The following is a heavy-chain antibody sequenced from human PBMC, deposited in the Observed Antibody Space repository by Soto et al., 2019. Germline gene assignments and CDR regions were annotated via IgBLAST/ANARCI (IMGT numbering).Heavy chain of an antibody. Sequence: SETLSLTCLVSGFPISSPYSWGWIRQPPGKGLEWIGSISHTGTTSYSPSLTSRVSISVDTSKNQVSLKLTSVTAADTAVYFCARVTMVIRDSDHFGVDVWGHGTRVTVSS. CDR2: ISHTGTT. CDR3: ARVTMVIRDSDHFGVDV. CDR1: GFPISSPYS. J-gene: IGHJ6*02. V-gene: IGHV4-38-2*02. D-gene: IGHD4-17*01.